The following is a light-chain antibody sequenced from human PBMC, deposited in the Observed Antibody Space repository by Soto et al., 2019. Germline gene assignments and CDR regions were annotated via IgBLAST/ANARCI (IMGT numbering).Light chain of an antibody. V-gene: IGKV3-20*01. J-gene: IGKJ3*01. Sequence: EIVLTQSPGTLSLSPGERATLSCRASQSVSSNYLAWYQQKPGQAPRLLIYGASSRATGIPDRFSGSGSGTDFTLTISRLEPEDYAVYYCQRYGSSLFTFGPGTKVDI. CDR3: QRYGSSLFT. CDR1: QSVSSNY. CDR2: GAS.